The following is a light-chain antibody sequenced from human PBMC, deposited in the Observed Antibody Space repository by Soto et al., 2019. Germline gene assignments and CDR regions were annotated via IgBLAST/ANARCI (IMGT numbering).Light chain of an antibody. J-gene: IGKJ5*01. V-gene: IGKV3-20*01. CDR3: QQYVNSPGT. CDR1: QSVSGNY. Sequence: EIVLTQSPGTLSLSPGERVTLSCRASQSVSGNYLVWYQQKPGQAPRLLIYAASNRATGIPARFSGSGSGTDFTLTISSLEPEDFAVYYCQQYVNSPGTFGQGTRLEIK. CDR2: AAS.